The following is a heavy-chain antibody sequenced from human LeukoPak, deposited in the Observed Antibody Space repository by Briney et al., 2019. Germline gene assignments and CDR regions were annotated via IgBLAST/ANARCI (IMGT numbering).Heavy chain of an antibody. Sequence: GGSLRLSCAASGFTFTNYAMTCVRQAPGKGLEWVSAIARSGGYTYYADSVRGRFTISRDNSKNTLYLQMSSLRAEDTAVYYCAKLPAAGGDYVYMDSWGQGTLVTVSS. CDR1: GFTFTNYA. D-gene: IGHD3-16*01. J-gene: IGHJ4*02. CDR2: IARSGGYT. CDR3: AKLPAAGGDYVYMDS. V-gene: IGHV3-23*01.